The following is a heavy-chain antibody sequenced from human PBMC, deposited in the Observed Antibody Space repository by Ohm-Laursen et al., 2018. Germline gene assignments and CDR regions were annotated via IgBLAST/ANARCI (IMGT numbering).Heavy chain of an antibody. CDR3: ARDRVSGWSPSLAFDI. V-gene: IGHV1-18*01. CDR2: ISPYNGDT. D-gene: IGHD6-19*01. Sequence: SVKVSCKASGYTFTTYGINWVRQAPGQGLEWLGWISPYNGDTNYAQTLRGRATMTTDTSTSTAYMELRSLRSDDTAVYYCARDRVSGWSPSLAFDIWGQGTLVTVSP. J-gene: IGHJ3*02. CDR1: GYTFTTYG.